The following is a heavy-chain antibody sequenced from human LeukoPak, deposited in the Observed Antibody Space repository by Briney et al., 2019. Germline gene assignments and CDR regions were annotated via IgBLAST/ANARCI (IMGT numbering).Heavy chain of an antibody. CDR2: IYTSGST. D-gene: IGHD2-8*01. J-gene: IGHJ4*02. Sequence: SETLSLTCTVSGGSISSSSYYWSWIRQPAGKGLEWIGRIYTSGSTNYNPSLKSRVTMSVDTSKNQFSLKLSSVTAADTAVYYCASAMLAYPHGDYFDYWGQGTLVTVSS. V-gene: IGHV4-61*02. CDR3: ASAMLAYPHGDYFDY. CDR1: GGSISSSSYY.